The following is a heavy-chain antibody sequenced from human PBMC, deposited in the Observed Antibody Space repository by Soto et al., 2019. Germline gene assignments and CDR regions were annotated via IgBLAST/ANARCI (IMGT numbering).Heavy chain of an antibody. Sequence: GSLRLSCAVSGFTFSSYGMSWVRQAPGKGLEWVSSISGSSGSTYYADSVKGRFTISRDESKNTLSLQMNSLRAEDTAVYYCAKGRCPGCKHFDYWGQGTLVTVPQ. CDR3: AKGRCPGCKHFDY. V-gene: IGHV3-23*01. J-gene: IGHJ4*02. CDR2: ISGSSGST. CDR1: GFTFSSYG. D-gene: IGHD2-15*01.